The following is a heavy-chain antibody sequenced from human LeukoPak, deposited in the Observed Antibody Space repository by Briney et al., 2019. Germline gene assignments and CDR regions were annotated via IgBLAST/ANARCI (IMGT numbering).Heavy chain of an antibody. V-gene: IGHV1-2*02. Sequence: ASVKVSCKASGYTFTDYYMHWVRQAPGQGLEWMGWINPNSGDTNYAQKFQGRVTVTRDTSITTAYMELSSLRSDDTAVYYCARYDSRDDAFDIWGQGTMVTVSS. CDR1: GYTFTDYY. CDR3: ARYDSRDDAFDI. J-gene: IGHJ3*02. CDR2: INPNSGDT. D-gene: IGHD3-22*01.